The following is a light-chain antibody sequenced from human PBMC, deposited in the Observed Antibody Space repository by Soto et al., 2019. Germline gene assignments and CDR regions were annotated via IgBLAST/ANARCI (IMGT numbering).Light chain of an antibody. V-gene: IGKV3-11*01. CDR2: DAS. J-gene: IGKJ5*01. CDR3: QQRSNWIT. CDR1: QSVSSN. Sequence: EIVLTQSPATLSLSPGERATLSCRASQSVSSNLAWYQQKPGQAPRLLIYDASNRATGIPARFSGSGSGTDFTLTISSLEPEDFAVYYCQQRSNWITFGQGPRLEI.